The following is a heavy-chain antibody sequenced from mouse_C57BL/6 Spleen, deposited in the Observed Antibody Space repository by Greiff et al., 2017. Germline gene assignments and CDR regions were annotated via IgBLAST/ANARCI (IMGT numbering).Heavy chain of an antibody. Sequence: VQRVESGAELVKPGASVKISCKASGYAFSSYWMNWVKQRPGKGLEWIGQIYPGDGDTNYNGKFKGKATLTADKSSSTAYMQLSSLTSEDSAVYFCARHDGYHWYFDVWGTGTTVTVSS. CDR3: ARHDGYHWYFDV. D-gene: IGHD2-3*01. CDR2: IYPGDGDT. CDR1: GYAFSSYW. J-gene: IGHJ1*03. V-gene: IGHV1-80*01.